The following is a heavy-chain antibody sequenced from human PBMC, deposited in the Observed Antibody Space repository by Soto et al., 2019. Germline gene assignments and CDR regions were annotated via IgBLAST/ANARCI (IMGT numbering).Heavy chain of an antibody. D-gene: IGHD3-16*01. CDR1: GFPVSNNY. J-gene: IGHJ4*02. V-gene: IGHV3-66*01. CDR2: IYSGGST. Sequence: GGSLRLSCAASGFPVSNNYMSRVRQAPGKGLEWVSLIYSGGSTYYADSVKGRFTISRDSSKNTLYLQMNSLRAEDTAMYYCAAYSHKGYWGQGTLVTVSS. CDR3: AAYSHKGY.